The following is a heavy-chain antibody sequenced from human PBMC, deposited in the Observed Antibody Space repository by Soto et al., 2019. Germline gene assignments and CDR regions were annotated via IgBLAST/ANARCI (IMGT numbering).Heavy chain of an antibody. V-gene: IGHV4-59*01. J-gene: IGHJ4*02. D-gene: IGHD3-3*01. CDR3: ARAGPAEYYDFWSGYPIDY. CDR2: IYYSGST. CDR1: GGSISSYY. Sequence: SETLSLTCTVSGGSISSYYWSWIRQPPGKGLEWIGYIYYSGSTNYNPSLKSRVTMSVDTSKNQFSLKLSSVTAADTAVYYCARAGPAEYYDFWSGYPIDYWGQGTLVTVSS.